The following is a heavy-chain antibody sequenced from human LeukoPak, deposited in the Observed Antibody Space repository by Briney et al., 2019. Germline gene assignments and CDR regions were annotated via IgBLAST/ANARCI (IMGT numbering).Heavy chain of an antibody. Sequence: VASVSVSCKASGYTFATSGISWVRQAPGQRLEWMGWISPNNGNTHYAQERQGRGTMTTDTATSTAYLVLMNRRSDDTAVYYCSRVRASSNWLGPHDTWGQGTMVTVS. J-gene: IGHJ3*02. D-gene: IGHD6-19*01. V-gene: IGHV1-18*01. CDR2: ISPNNGNT. CDR3: SRVRASSNWLGPHDT. CDR1: GYTFATSG.